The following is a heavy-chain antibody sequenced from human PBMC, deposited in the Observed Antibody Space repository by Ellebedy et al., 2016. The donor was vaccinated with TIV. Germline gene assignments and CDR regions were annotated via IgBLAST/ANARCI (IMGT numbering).Heavy chain of an antibody. CDR3: ARAQGSGRSY. CDR2: ISSSSSTI. J-gene: IGHJ4*02. D-gene: IGHD3-10*01. Sequence: GESLKISXAASGFTFSSYSMNWVRQAPGKGLEWVSYISSSSSTIYYADSVKGRFTISRDNAKNSLYLQMNSLRDEDTAVYYCARAQGSGRSYWGQGTPVTVSS. V-gene: IGHV3-48*02. CDR1: GFTFSSYS.